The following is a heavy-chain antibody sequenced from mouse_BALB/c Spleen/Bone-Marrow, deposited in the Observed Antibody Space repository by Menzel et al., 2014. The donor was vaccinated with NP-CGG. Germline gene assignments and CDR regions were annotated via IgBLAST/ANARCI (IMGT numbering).Heavy chain of an antibody. CDR3: ARYVYGLYLDS. CDR1: GLNIKDTF. Sequence: EVKLVESGAELVKPGASVKLSCTASGLNIKDTFMHWVKQRPEQGLEWIGRIAPPNDNTKYDPKFQGKATITADTSSNTAYLPLSSLTSEDTAVYYCARYVYGLYLDSWGKGTTLTVSS. D-gene: IGHD2-2*01. J-gene: IGHJ2*01. CDR2: IAPPNDNT. V-gene: IGHV14-3*02.